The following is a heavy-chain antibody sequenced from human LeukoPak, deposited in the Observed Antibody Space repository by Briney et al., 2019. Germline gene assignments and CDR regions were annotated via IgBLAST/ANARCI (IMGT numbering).Heavy chain of an antibody. CDR3: ARETYYYDTRGYYPYYFDY. J-gene: IGHJ4*02. CDR2: IDPNSGGT. Sequence: GASVKVSCKASGYTFTGYYMHWVRQAPGQGLGWMGWIDPNSGGTNYAQKFQGGVTMTRDTSISTAYMELSRLRSDDTAVYYCARETYYYDTRGYYPYYFDYWGQGTLVTVSS. V-gene: IGHV1-2*02. CDR1: GYTFTGYY. D-gene: IGHD3-22*01.